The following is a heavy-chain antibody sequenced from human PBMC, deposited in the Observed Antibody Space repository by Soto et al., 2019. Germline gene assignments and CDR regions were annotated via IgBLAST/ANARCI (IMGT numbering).Heavy chain of an antibody. Sequence: PSGTVSLTCAVHGYSIGSGYYWDWIWQSPGKGLEWIGSIYHAGSVYYNPSLNGRVALSMDTSKNHFSLKLTSVTAADTAVYYCARTFDYYGMDVWCQATTVTVSS. CDR1: GYSIGSGYY. CDR3: ARTFDYYGMDV. J-gene: IGHJ6*02. V-gene: IGHV4-38-2*01. CDR2: IYHAGSV.